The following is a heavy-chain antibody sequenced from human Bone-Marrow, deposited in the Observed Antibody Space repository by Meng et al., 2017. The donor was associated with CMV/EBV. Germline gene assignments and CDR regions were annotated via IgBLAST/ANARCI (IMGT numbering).Heavy chain of an antibody. Sequence: GESLKISCAASGFTLSSYWMHWVRQAPGKGLVWVSRINSDGSSTSYADSVKGRFTISRDNAKNTLYLQMNSLRAEATAVYYCARRGGGFDYWGQGTLVTVSS. D-gene: IGHD3-10*01. J-gene: IGHJ4*02. CDR3: ARRGGGFDY. CDR2: INSDGSST. V-gene: IGHV3-74*01. CDR1: GFTLSSYW.